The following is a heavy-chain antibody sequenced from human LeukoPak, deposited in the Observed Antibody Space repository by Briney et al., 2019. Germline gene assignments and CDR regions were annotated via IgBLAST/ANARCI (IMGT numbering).Heavy chain of an antibody. V-gene: IGHV4-59*08. CDR1: GGSISSYY. D-gene: IGHD6-13*01. CDR3: ARVAPYSSSWYFVDY. Sequence: PSETLSLTCTVSGGSISSYYWSWIRQPPGKGLEWIGYIYYSGSTNYNPSLKSRVTISVDTSKNQFSLKLSSVTAADTAVYYCARVAPYSSSWYFVDYWGQGTLVTVSS. J-gene: IGHJ4*02. CDR2: IYYSGST.